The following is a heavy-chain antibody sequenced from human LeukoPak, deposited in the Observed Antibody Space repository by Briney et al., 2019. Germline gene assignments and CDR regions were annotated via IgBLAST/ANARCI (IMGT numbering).Heavy chain of an antibody. CDR1: GGSIGSYY. CDR3: ARGIVVVAQLGYYYYYMDV. D-gene: IGHD2-15*01. J-gene: IGHJ6*03. CDR2: IYYSGST. Sequence: SETLSLTRTVSGGSIGSYYWSWIRQPPGKGLEWIGHIYYSGSTNYNPSLKSRVTISVDTSKNQFSLKLSSVTAADTAVYYCARGIVVVAQLGYYYYYMDVWGKGTTVTISS. V-gene: IGHV4-59*08.